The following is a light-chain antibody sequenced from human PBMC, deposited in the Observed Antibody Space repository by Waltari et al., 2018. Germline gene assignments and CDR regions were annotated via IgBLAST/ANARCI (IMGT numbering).Light chain of an antibody. J-gene: IGLJ2*01. V-gene: IGLV4-69*01. Sequence: QLVLTQSPSASASLGASVKLTCTLSSGHSSYAIAWHQQQPEKGPRYLMKVNCDGSHKKGDGIPDRFSGSSSGTERYLTISSLQSEDEADYYCQTWGTGIQVFGGGTKLTVL. CDR3: QTWGTGIQV. CDR2: VNCDGSH. CDR1: SGHSSYA.